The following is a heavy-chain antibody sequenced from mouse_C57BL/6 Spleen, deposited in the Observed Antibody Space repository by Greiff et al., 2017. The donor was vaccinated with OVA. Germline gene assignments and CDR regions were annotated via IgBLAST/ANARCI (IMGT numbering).Heavy chain of an antibody. V-gene: IGHV1-85*01. CDR3: ARGITATERFLYYAMDY. D-gene: IGHD2-4*01. J-gene: IGHJ4*01. Sequence: QVQLQQSGPELVKPGASVKLSCKASGYTFTSYDINWVKQRPGQGLEWIGRIYPRDGSTKYNEKLQGKATLTVDKSSSTAYMELHSLTSEDSAVYFCARGITATERFLYYAMDYWGQGTSVTVSS. CDR2: IYPRDGST. CDR1: GYTFTSYD.